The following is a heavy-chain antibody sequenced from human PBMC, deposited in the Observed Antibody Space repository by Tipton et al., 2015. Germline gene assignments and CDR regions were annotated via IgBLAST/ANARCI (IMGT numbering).Heavy chain of an antibody. D-gene: IGHD3-22*01. CDR1: GDSISSDYW. CDR3: AREVWYNDSTGYDY. V-gene: IGHV4-4*02. J-gene: IGHJ4*02. CDR2: IFHTGNT. Sequence: TLSLTCTISGDSISSDYWWSWARQPPGKGLEWIGEIFHTGNTNYNPSLMSRLTISVDKSKNQFSLHLSSVTAADTAVYYCAREVWYNDSTGYDYWGQGTLVTVSS.